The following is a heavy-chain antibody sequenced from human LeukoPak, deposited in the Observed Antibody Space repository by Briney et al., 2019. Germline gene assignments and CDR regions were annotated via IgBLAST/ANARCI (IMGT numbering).Heavy chain of an antibody. CDR3: GRGDPYRNSFDY. Sequence: SVKVPCKASGYTFTSYDINWVRQAPGQGLEWMGWMNPNSGNTGYAQKFQGRVTITRNTSISTAYMELSSLRSEDTSVYYCGRGDPYRNSFDYWGQGTLVTVSS. D-gene: IGHD4-11*01. J-gene: IGHJ4*02. CDR1: GYTFTSYD. CDR2: MNPNSGNT. V-gene: IGHV1-8*03.